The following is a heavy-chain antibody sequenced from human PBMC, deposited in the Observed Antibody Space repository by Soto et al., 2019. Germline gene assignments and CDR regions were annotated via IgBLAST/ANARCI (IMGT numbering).Heavy chain of an antibody. CDR3: ASSSGALGYCSSTSCLLLGWFDP. D-gene: IGHD2-2*01. V-gene: IGHV1-69*13. CDR1: GGTFSSYA. J-gene: IGHJ5*02. Sequence: SVKVSCKASGGTFSSYAISWVRQAPGQGLEWMGGIIPIFGTANYAQKFQGRVTITADESTSTAYMELSSLRSEDTAVYYCASSSGALGYCSSTSCLLLGWFDPWGQGTLVTV. CDR2: IIPIFGTA.